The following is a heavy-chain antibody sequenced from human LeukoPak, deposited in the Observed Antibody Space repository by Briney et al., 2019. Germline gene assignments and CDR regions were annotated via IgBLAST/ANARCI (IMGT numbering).Heavy chain of an antibody. CDR1: GYTFTSYD. Sequence: GASVTVSFKASGYTFTSYDINWVRQAPGQGVEWMGWMNPNSGNTGYAQKFQGRVTITRNPSISTAYMELSSLRSEDTAVYYCARLRGYNWNYARFYFDYWGQGTLVTVSS. J-gene: IGHJ4*02. CDR2: MNPNSGNT. V-gene: IGHV1-8*01. D-gene: IGHD1-7*01. CDR3: ARLRGYNWNYARFYFDY.